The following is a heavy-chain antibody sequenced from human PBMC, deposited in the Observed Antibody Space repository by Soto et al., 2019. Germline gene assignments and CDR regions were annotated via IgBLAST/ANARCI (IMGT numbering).Heavy chain of an antibody. CDR2: IIPIFGTA. D-gene: IGHD3-16*01. Sequence: QVQLVQSGAEVKQPGSSVKVSCKASGGTFSSYAISWVRQAPGQGLEWMGGIIPIFGTANYAQKFQGRVTITADESTSTAYMELSSLRSEDTAVYYCARSQPKIKKIWAEYGMDVWGQGTTVTVSS. CDR3: ARSQPKIKKIWAEYGMDV. V-gene: IGHV1-69*01. J-gene: IGHJ6*02. CDR1: GGTFSSYA.